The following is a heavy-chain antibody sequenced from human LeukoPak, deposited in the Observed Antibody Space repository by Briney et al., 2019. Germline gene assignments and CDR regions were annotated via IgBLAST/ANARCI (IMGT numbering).Heavy chain of an antibody. J-gene: IGHJ4*02. Sequence: GGSLRLTCAASGFTFSNYSMHWVRQAPGKGLEWVAVISYDGSNEYYADSVKGRFAISRDTSKNTLYLQMNGLRAEDTALYYCARKFVTARLIEYWGQGTLVTVSS. CDR1: GFTFSNYS. D-gene: IGHD2-21*02. CDR2: ISYDGSNE. V-gene: IGHV3-30*03. CDR3: ARKFVTARLIEY.